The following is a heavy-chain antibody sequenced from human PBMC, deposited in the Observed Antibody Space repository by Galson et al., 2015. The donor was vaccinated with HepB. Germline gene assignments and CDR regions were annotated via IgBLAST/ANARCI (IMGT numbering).Heavy chain of an antibody. CDR3: AKDLGDYGSGEDGMDV. Sequence: SLRLSCAASGFTFSSYAMSWVRQAPGKGLEWVSAISGSGGSTYYADSVKGRFTISRDNSKNTLYLQMNSLRAEDTAVYYCAKDLGDYGSGEDGMDVWGQGITVTVSS. J-gene: IGHJ6*02. CDR1: GFTFSSYA. V-gene: IGHV3-23*01. CDR2: ISGSGGST. D-gene: IGHD3-10*01.